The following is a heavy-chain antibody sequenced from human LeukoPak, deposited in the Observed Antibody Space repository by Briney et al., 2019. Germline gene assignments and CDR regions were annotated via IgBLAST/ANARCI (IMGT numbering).Heavy chain of an antibody. CDR1: GGSISSYY. D-gene: IGHD3-16*02. CDR2: IYYSGST. Sequence: SETLSLTCTVSGGSISSYYWSWIRQPPGKGLEWIGSIYYSGSTYYNPSLKSRVTISVDTSKNQFSLKLSSVTAADTAVYYCASGIMITFGGVIAPDAFDIWGQGTMVTVSS. V-gene: IGHV4-59*12. CDR3: ASGIMITFGGVIAPDAFDI. J-gene: IGHJ3*02.